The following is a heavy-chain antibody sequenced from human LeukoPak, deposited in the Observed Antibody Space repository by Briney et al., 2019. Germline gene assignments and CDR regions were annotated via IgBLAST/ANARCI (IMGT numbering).Heavy chain of an antibody. CDR1: GGTFSSYA. J-gene: IGHJ4*02. CDR2: IIPIFGTA. V-gene: IGHV1-69*01. Sequence: ASVKVSCTAPGGTFSSYAISWVRQAPGQGLEWMGGIIPIFGTANYAQKFQGRVTITADESTSTAYMELSSLRSEDTAVYYCARASDMHSSSWYYFDYWGQGTLVTVSS. CDR3: ARASDMHSSSWYYFDY. D-gene: IGHD6-13*01.